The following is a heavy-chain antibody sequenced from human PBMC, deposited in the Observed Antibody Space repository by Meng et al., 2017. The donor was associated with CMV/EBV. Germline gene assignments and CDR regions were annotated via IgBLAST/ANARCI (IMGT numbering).Heavy chain of an antibody. CDR3: AAYPQTMVRGVALWGAFDY. D-gene: IGHD3-10*01. CDR1: GYTFTSYG. Sequence: QVQLVQVGAEVKKPGPPVKVSGKAHGYTFTSYGSSWVRQAPGQGLEWMGWISAYNGNTNYAQKLQGRVTMTTDTSTSTAYMELRSLRSDDTAVYYCAAYPQTMVRGVALWGAFDYWGQGTLVTVSS. CDR2: ISAYNGNT. J-gene: IGHJ4*02. V-gene: IGHV1-18*01.